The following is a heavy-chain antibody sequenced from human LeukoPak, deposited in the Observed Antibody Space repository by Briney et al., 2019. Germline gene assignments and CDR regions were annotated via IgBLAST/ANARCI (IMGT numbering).Heavy chain of an antibody. CDR3: AKGHYYDSSGQYSYADH. D-gene: IGHD3-22*01. CDR1: GLTVSNQF. CDR2: IYSGGAT. Sequence: GGSLRLSCSASGLTVSNQFMDWVRQAPGKGLEWVSTIYSGGATYYSDSVRGRFTISGDSSQNTVYLQMNSLRAEDTAVYYCAKGHYYDSSGQYSYADHWGQGTLVTVSS. V-gene: IGHV3-66*01. J-gene: IGHJ4*02.